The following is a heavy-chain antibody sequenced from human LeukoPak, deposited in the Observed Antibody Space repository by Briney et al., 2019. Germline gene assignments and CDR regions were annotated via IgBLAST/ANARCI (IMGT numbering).Heavy chain of an antibody. Sequence: ASVKVCCKASGYTFTDYYMHWVRQAPGQRLEWMGWINPNSGGTNYAQKFQGRVTMTRDTSISTAYMELSRLRSDDTAVYYCAREGPIVGATHLVDYWGQGTLVTVSS. D-gene: IGHD1-26*01. CDR2: INPNSGGT. CDR1: GYTFTDYY. V-gene: IGHV1-2*02. J-gene: IGHJ4*02. CDR3: AREGPIVGATHLVDY.